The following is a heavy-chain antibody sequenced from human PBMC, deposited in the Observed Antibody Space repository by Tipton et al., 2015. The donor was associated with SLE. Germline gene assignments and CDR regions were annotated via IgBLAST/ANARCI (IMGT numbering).Heavy chain of an antibody. CDR1: GGSISGSSYY. CDR2: IYYSGTT. CDR3: ADSGAYGMDF. V-gene: IGHV4-39*01. J-gene: IGHJ6*02. D-gene: IGHD1-26*01. Sequence: TLSLTCTVSGGSISGSSYYWGWIRQPPGKGLEWIGSIYYSGTTYYNPSLESRVTISVDTSKNQFSLKLSSVTAADTAVYYCADSGAYGMDFWGQGTTVTVSS.